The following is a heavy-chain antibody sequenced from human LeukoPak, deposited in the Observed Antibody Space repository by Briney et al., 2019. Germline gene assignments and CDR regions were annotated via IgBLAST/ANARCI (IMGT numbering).Heavy chain of an antibody. J-gene: IGHJ4*02. D-gene: IGHD3-3*01. CDR2: ISAYNGNT. Sequence: ASVKVSCKASGYTFTSYGISWVRQAAGQGLEWMGWISAYNGNTNYAQKLQGRVTMTTDTSTSTAYMELRSLRSDDTAVYYCAREVSSGYYDFWSGYYNFDYWGQGTLVTVSS. V-gene: IGHV1-18*01. CDR1: GYTFTSYG. CDR3: AREVSSGYYDFWSGYYNFDY.